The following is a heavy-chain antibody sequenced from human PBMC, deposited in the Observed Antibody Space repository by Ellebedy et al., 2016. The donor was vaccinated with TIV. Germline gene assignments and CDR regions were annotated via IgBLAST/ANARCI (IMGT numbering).Heavy chain of an antibody. Sequence: GESLKISCAASGFTFGNYWMHWARQAPGEGLVWVSRISRDGGYTNYSDSVKGRFTISRDNSKNTVYLQMNSLRAEDTAVYYCARAPLNMQFENWGQGTLVTVSS. J-gene: IGHJ4*02. CDR1: GFTFGNYW. CDR3: ARAPLNMQFEN. V-gene: IGHV3-74*01. CDR2: ISRDGGYT.